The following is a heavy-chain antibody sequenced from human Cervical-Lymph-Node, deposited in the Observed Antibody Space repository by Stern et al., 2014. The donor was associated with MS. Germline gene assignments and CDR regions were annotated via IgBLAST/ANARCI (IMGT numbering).Heavy chain of an antibody. J-gene: IGHJ4*02. CDR3: VRQRGSSSFDY. D-gene: IGHD1-26*01. Sequence: EVHLVESGGGLVQPGGSLRLSCTASGFTFSNYWTSWVRQAPGKGLEWVANIKQDGSETYYVDSVTGRFTISRDNTKNSLFLQMNTLRAEDTAVYYCVRQRGSSSFDYWGQGTLVTVSS. CDR1: GFTFSNYW. CDR2: IKQDGSET. V-gene: IGHV3-7*01.